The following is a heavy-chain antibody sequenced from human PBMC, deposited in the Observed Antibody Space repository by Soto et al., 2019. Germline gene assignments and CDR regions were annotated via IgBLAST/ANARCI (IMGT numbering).Heavy chain of an antibody. CDR2: ISGSGGST. V-gene: IGHV3-23*01. J-gene: IGHJ4*02. CDR1: GFTFSSYA. Sequence: EVQLLESGGGLVQPGGSLRLSCAASGFTFSSYAMSWVRQAPGKGLEWVSAISGSGGSTYYADSVKGRFTISRDNTKNSLCLQMNSLRAEDAAVYYCAKDPPGYVVYWGQGTLVTVSS. CDR3: AKDPPGYVVY.